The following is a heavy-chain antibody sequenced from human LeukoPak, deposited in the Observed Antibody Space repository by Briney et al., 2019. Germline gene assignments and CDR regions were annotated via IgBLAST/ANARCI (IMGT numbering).Heavy chain of an antibody. CDR1: GFTFSSYA. Sequence: PGGSLRLSCAASGFTFSSYAMHWVRQAPGKGLEWVANIQQDGSEEYYMDSVKGRFTISRDNAKNSLYLQMNSLRADDTAVYYCARGVSCSGGTCSYSYHYYAMDVWGQGTTVTLSS. CDR3: ARGVSCSGGTCSYSYHYYAMDV. CDR2: IQQDGSEE. D-gene: IGHD2-15*01. J-gene: IGHJ6*02. V-gene: IGHV3-7*04.